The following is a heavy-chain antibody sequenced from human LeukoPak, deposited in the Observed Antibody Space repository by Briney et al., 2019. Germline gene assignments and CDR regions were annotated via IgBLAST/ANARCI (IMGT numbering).Heavy chain of an antibody. J-gene: IGHJ4*02. CDR3: AGLRYYGSAD. V-gene: IGHV4-34*01. Sequence: SETLSLTCAVYGGSFSGYYWSWIRQPPGKGLEWIGEINHSGSTNYNPSLKSRVTISVDTSKNQFSLKLTSVTAADTAVYYCAGLRYYGSADWGQGTLVTVSS. D-gene: IGHD3-10*01. CDR2: INHSGST. CDR1: GGSFSGYY.